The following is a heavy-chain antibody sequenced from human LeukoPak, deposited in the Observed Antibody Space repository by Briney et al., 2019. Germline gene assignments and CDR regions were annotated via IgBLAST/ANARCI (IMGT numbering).Heavy chain of an antibody. CDR3: ATDCGRGGDLVFDY. CDR1: GFTFSSYA. D-gene: IGHD2-21*01. Sequence: GGSLRLSCAASGFTFSSYAMSWVRQAPGKGLEWVSAISGGGGSTYYADSVKGRFTISRDNSKNTLYLQMNSLRAEDTAVYYCATDCGRGGDLVFDYWGQGTLVTVSS. V-gene: IGHV3-23*01. CDR2: ISGGGGST. J-gene: IGHJ4*02.